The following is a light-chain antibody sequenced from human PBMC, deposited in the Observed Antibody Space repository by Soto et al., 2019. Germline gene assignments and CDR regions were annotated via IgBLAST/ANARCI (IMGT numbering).Light chain of an antibody. Sequence: DIQMTQSPSSLSASVGDRVTITCQASQDISNSLGWYQQKPGKAPKLLIYGASTLETGVPSRFSGGGSGSDFTLTISGLHAEDSATYYCQQYTNFPLTFGGGTKVDIK. V-gene: IGKV1-33*01. J-gene: IGKJ4*01. CDR3: QQYTNFPLT. CDR2: GAS. CDR1: QDISNS.